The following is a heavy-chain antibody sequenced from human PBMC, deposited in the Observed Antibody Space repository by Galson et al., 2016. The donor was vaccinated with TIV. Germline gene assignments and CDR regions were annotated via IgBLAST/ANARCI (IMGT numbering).Heavy chain of an antibody. J-gene: IGHJ2*01. CDR2: MYPGDSDT. V-gene: IGHV5-51*03. CDR3: AGRFYFDL. Sequence: QSGAEVKKPGESLKISCKASGYTFTSLWIGWVRRVPGKGLEWMGIMYPGDSDTIYSPSFQGQVTISADKSISTVYLQWSSLKASDAAMYYWAGRFYFDLWGRGTLVTVSS. CDR1: GYTFTSLW. D-gene: IGHD3-16*01.